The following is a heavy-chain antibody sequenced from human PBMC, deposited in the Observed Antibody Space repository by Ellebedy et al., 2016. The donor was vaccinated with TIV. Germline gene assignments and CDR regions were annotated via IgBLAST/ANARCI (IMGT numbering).Heavy chain of an antibody. CDR2: VAGHDDSI. CDR1: GFNFDDYA. Sequence: PGGSLRLSCVASGFNFDDYAMHWVRQASGKGLEWVSLVAGHDDSIYYADSVKGRFTISRDNGKRSLSLQMNSLRSEDTALYFCVKGLRRRTESSIFDLWGPGIQVAVSS. V-gene: IGHV3-43*02. D-gene: IGHD3-3*02. CDR3: VKGLRRRTESSIFDL. J-gene: IGHJ4*02.